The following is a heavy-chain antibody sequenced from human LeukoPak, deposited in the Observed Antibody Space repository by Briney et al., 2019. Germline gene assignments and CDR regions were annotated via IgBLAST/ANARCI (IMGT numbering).Heavy chain of an antibody. Sequence: ASVKVSCKASGYTFTSYYMHWVRQALGQGLEWMGIINPSGGSTSYAQKFQGRVTMTRDTSTSTVHMELSSLRSEDTAVYYCARDPQYQLLSDYYYGMDVWGQGTTVTVSS. CDR2: INPSGGST. J-gene: IGHJ6*02. V-gene: IGHV1-46*01. CDR3: ARDPQYQLLSDYYYGMDV. D-gene: IGHD2-2*01. CDR1: GYTFTSYY.